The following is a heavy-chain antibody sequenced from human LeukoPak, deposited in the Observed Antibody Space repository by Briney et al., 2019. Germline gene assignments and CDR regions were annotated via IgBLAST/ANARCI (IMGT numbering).Heavy chain of an antibody. Sequence: ASVKVSCKASGYTFTSYGITWVRQAPGQGLEWMGWVSAYSGNTNYAQKLQGRVTMSTDTSTTTAYMELRSLSSDDTAVYYCARDIAVAGPDFYFDYWGQGTLVTVPS. J-gene: IGHJ4*02. CDR2: VSAYSGNT. CDR1: GYTFTSYG. D-gene: IGHD6-19*01. V-gene: IGHV1-18*01. CDR3: ARDIAVAGPDFYFDY.